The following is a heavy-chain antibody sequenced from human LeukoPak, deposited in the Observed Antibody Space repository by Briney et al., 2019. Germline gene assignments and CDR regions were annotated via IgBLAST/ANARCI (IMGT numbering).Heavy chain of an antibody. D-gene: IGHD6-6*01. V-gene: IGHV3-7*03. CDR1: GFTFSSYW. Sequence: GGSLRLSCAASGFTFSSYWMSWVRQAPGKGLEWVANIKQDGSEKYYVDSVKGRFTISRDNAKNSLYLQMNSLRAEDMALYYCAKVGSSSDAFDIWGQGTMVTVSS. CDR2: IKQDGSEK. J-gene: IGHJ3*02. CDR3: AKVGSSSDAFDI.